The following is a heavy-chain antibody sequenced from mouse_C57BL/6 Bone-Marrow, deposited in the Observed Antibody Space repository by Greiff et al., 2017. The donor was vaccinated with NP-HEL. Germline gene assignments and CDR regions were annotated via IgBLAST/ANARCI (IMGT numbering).Heavy chain of an antibody. CDR3: TREVNWDWYFDV. D-gene: IGHD4-1*01. CDR2: ISSGGDYI. V-gene: IGHV5-9-1*02. CDR1: GFTFSSYA. Sequence: EVQGVESGEGLVKPGGSLKLSCAASGFTFSSYAMSWVRQTPEKRLEWVAYISSGGDYIYYADTVKGRFTISRDNARNTLYLQMSSLKSEDTAMYYCTREVNWDWYFDVGGTGTTATVTS. J-gene: IGHJ1*03.